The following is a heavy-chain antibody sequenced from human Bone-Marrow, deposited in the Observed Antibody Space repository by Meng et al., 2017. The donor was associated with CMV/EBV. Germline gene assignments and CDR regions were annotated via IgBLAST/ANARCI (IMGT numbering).Heavy chain of an antibody. V-gene: IGHV3-7*01. CDR3: ARETVWESYYFDY. CDR2: IKQDGSEK. D-gene: IGHD3-16*01. CDR1: GFTFSSYW. J-gene: IGHJ4*02. Sequence: GGSLRLSCAASGFTFSSYWMSWVRQAPGKGLEWVANIKQDGSEKYYVDSVKGRFTISRDNSKNTLYLQMNSLRAEDTAVYYCARETVWESYYFDYWGQGTLVTDSS.